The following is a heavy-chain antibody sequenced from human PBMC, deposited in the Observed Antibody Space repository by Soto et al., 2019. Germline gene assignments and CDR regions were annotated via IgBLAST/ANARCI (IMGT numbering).Heavy chain of an antibody. D-gene: IGHD3-9*01. CDR1: GGSISSSSYY. CDR3: AIHSRYFTDNWFDP. V-gene: IGHV4-39*01. CDR2: IYYSGST. Sequence: SETLSLTCTVSGGSISSSSYYWGWIRQPPGKGLEWIGSIYYSGSTYYNPSLKSRVTISVDTSKNQFSLKLSSVTAADTAVYYCAIHSRYFTDNWFDPWGQGTLVTVSS. J-gene: IGHJ5*02.